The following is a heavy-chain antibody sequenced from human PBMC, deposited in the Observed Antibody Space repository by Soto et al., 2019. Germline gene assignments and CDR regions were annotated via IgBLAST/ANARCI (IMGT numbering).Heavy chain of an antibody. D-gene: IGHD1-20*01. CDR3: ARVYLDSGQGYDL. V-gene: IGHV5-51*01. CDR2: IFTRDSET. CDR1: GHLFNNHW. Sequence: GESLKISCKGPGHLFNNHWIARERQTPGKGLKWMGLIFTRDSETKTSPSFQGHVSFSVDNSINTVYLQWTSLKTTDSGIYFCARVYLDSGQGYDLWGKVTLVNVAS. J-gene: IGHJ5*02.